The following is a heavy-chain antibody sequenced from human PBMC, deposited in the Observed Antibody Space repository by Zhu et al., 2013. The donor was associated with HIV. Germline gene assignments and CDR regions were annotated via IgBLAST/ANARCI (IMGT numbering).Heavy chain of an antibody. CDR3: ARDPSTRYYTDV. J-gene: IGHJ6*03. CDR2: INPKNGVT. V-gene: IGHV1-2*02. D-gene: IGHD3-9*01. Sequence: QVQLLQSGAEVKRPGASVTVSCRPSGYRFTAYYIHWVRQAPGKGIEWMGWINPKNGVTKMAQTFQGRVILTRDTSVNTVYMELRSLTSDDSAVYYCARDPSTRYYTDVWGKGTSVIVS. CDR1: GYRFTAYY.